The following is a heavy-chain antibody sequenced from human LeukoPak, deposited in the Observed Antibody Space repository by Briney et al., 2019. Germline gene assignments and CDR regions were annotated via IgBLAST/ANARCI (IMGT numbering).Heavy chain of an antibody. J-gene: IGHJ4*02. CDR2: IAYDGSRA. V-gene: IGHV3-33*01. CDR1: GFTFGGYG. CDR3: TRYNNDHFDY. D-gene: IGHD1-14*01. Sequence: GRSLRLSCAGSGFTFGGYGMHWFRQTPGKRLEWVAVIAYDGSRAFYADSVKGRFTISRDNSKNTMSVQMDDLRAEDTAVYYCTRYNNDHFDYWGKGTLVTVSS.